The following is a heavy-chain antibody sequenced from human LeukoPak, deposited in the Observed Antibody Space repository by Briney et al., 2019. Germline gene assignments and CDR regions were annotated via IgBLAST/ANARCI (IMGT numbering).Heavy chain of an antibody. D-gene: IGHD3-22*01. CDR3: ARGGGRSYDSSGYYGY. J-gene: IGHJ4*02. CDR1: GYTFTSYY. V-gene: IGHV1-46*01. Sequence: ASVKVSCKASGYTFTSYYMHWVRQAPGQGLEWMGIINPSGGSTSYAQKFQGRVTMTRDTSTSTVYMELSSLRSEDTAVYYCARGGGRSYDSSGYYGYWGQGTLVTVSS. CDR2: INPSGGST.